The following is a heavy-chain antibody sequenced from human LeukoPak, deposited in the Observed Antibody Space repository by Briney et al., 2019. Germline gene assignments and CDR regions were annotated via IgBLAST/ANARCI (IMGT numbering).Heavy chain of an antibody. CDR3: ARDLWYYYDSSGIPF. J-gene: IGHJ4*02. CDR2: IYYSGST. CDR1: GGSVSSGSYY. V-gene: IGHV4-61*01. Sequence: SETLSLTCTVSGGSVSSGSYYWSWIRQPPGKGLEWIGYIYYSGSTYYNPSLKSRVTISVDTSKNQFSLKLSSVTAADTAVYYCARDLWYYYDSSGIPFWGQGTLVTVSS. D-gene: IGHD3-22*01.